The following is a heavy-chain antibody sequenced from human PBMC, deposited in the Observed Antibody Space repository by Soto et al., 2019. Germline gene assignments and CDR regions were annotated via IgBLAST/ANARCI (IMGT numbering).Heavy chain of an antibody. V-gene: IGHV3-33*01. CDR2: IWCDGSNK. CDR3: ASAADDYGYYGDY. J-gene: IGHJ4*02. Sequence: QVQLVESGGGVVQPGRSLRLSCAASGFTFSIYGMHWVRQAPGKGLEWVAVIWCDGSNKYFADSVRGRFAISRDNSKNTLYLQMNSLRAEDTAVYYCASAADDYGYYGDYWGQGTLVTVSS. CDR1: GFTFSIYG. D-gene: IGHD4-17*01.